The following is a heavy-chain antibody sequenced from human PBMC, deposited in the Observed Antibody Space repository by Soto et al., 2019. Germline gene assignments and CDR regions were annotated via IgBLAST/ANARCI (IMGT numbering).Heavy chain of an antibody. CDR2: INSDGSNT. CDR1: GFTYSRNW. D-gene: IGHD3-22*01. V-gene: IGHV3-74*01. Sequence: PGGALRLSCAACGFTYSRNWMHWVRQAPGKGLVWVSRINSDGSNTDYADSVKGRFTISRDNGKNTLYLQMNSLTAEDTAVYYCTRFGTYYDTSGFLYWGQGTLVTASS. J-gene: IGHJ4*02. CDR3: TRFGTYYDTSGFLY.